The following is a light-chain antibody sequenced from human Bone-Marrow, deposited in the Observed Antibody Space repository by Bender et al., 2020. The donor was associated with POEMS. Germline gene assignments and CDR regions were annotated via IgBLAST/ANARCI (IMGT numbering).Light chain of an antibody. V-gene: IGLV1-44*01. Sequence: QSVLTQPPSASGTPGQRITISCSGSTSNIGGNPVRWYQQFPGTAPRLLVFGDYPRPSGVPDRFSGSQSGTSASLAIRWLQSEDDADYYCATWDDSLNGWVFGGGTKLTVL. J-gene: IGLJ3*02. CDR1: TSNIGGNP. CDR3: ATWDDSLNGWV. CDR2: GDY.